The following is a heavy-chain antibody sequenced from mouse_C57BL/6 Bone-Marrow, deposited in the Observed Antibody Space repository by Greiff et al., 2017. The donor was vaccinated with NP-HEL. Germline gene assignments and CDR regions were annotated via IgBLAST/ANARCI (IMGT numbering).Heavy chain of an antibody. Sequence: VQVVESGPGLVQPSQSLSITCTVSGFSLTSYGVHWVRQSPGKGLEWLGVIWSGGSTDYNAAFISRLSISKDNSKSQVFFKMNSLQADDTAIYYCARSIYYDYDGWYFDVWGTGTTVTVSS. CDR2: IWSGGST. CDR1: GFSLTSYG. J-gene: IGHJ1*03. CDR3: ARSIYYDYDGWYFDV. D-gene: IGHD2-4*01. V-gene: IGHV2-2*01.